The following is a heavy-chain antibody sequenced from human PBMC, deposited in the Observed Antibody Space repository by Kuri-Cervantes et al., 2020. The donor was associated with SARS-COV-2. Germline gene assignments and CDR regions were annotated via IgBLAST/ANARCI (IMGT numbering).Heavy chain of an antibody. V-gene: IGHV3-74*01. D-gene: IGHD6-13*01. CDR1: GFTFSGHW. CDR2: INPDGSYT. J-gene: IGHJ3*02. Sequence: LSLTCAASGFTFSGHWIHWVRQAPGKGLVWVSRINPDGSYTNNADSVKGRFTLSRDNAKNMLFLQMNSLRAEDTALYYCAKDFVGSSWKGGDAFDIWGQGTMVTVSS. CDR3: AKDFVGSSWKGGDAFDI.